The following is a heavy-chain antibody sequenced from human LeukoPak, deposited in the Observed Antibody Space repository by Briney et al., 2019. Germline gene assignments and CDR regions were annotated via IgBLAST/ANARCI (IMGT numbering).Heavy chain of an antibody. Sequence: GGSLRLSCAASGFTSSSYWMHWVRQVPGKGLVWVSRISGDGTARNYADSVKGRFTISRDNSKNTLYLQMNSLRAEDTAVYYCARDFSGSYQFDYWGQGTLVTVSS. J-gene: IGHJ4*02. D-gene: IGHD1-26*01. CDR2: ISGDGTAR. V-gene: IGHV3-74*01. CDR3: ARDFSGSYQFDY. CDR1: GFTSSSYW.